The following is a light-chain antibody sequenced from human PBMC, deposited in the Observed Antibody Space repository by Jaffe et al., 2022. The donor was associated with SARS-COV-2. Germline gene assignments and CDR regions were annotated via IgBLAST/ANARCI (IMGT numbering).Light chain of an antibody. CDR1: QTINGY. V-gene: IGKV1-39*01. CDR2: GAS. CDR3: QQSYSTWT. J-gene: IGKJ1*01. Sequence: DIQMTQSPSSLSASVGDRVTITCRASQTINGYLNWYQQKPGKAPKLLIYGASSLQSGVPSRFSGSGSGTDFTLTISSLQPEDFATYYCQQSYSTWTFGQGTKVEIK.